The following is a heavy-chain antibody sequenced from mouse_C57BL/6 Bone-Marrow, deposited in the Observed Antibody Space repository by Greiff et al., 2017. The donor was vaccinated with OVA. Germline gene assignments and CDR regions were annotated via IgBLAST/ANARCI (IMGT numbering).Heavy chain of an antibody. CDR3: ARNYYGSSSYLDY. J-gene: IGHJ2*01. CDR2: IDPNSGGT. D-gene: IGHD1-1*01. CDR1: GYTFTSYW. V-gene: IGHV1-72*01. Sequence: VQLQQPGAELVKPGASVKLSCKASGYTFTSYWMHWVKQRPGRGLEWIGRIDPNSGGTKYNEKFKSKATLTVDKPSSTAYMQLSRLTSEDSAVYYAARNYYGSSSYLDYWGQGTTLTVSS.